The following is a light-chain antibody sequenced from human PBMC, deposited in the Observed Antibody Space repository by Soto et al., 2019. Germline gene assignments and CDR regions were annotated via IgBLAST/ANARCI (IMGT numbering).Light chain of an antibody. J-gene: IGKJ4*01. Sequence: DIQMTQSPSTLSASVGDRVAITCRASQNIGTSLAWYQQTPGKAPKLLISDASTLESGVPSRFGGSGSGTEFTLTISRLHPDDFATYYCQQYNSYSSFTCGGGTKVDIK. V-gene: IGKV1-5*01. CDR2: DAS. CDR3: QQYNSYSSFT. CDR1: QNIGTS.